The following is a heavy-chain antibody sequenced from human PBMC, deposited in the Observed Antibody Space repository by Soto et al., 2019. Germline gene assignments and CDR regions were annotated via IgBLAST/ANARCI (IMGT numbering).Heavy chain of an antibody. CDR2: INYRGNT. V-gene: IGHV4-61*01. CDR1: GGSISSSSYY. D-gene: IGHD3-10*01. CDR3: ARDPGIEKLYNWLDP. Sequence: SETLSLTCTVSGGSISSSSYYWSWIRQPPGKDLEWIGYINYRGNTNYNPSLKSRVTISVDTSENQFSLKLSSVTAADTAVYFCARDPGIEKLYNWLDPWGQGTLVTSPQ. J-gene: IGHJ5*02.